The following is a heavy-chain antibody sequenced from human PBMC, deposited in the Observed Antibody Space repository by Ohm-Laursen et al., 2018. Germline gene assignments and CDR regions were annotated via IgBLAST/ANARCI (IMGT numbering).Heavy chain of an antibody. CDR2: INPNSGGT. CDR3: ARNYQITIFGVAAGAFDI. V-gene: IGHV1-2*02. J-gene: IGHJ3*02. D-gene: IGHD3-3*01. Sequence: ASVKVSCKASGYTFTGYYMHWVRQAPGQGLEWMGWINPNSGGTNYAQKFQGRVTMTRDTSISTAYMELSRLRSDDTAVYYCARNYQITIFGVAAGAFDIWGQGTMVTVSS. CDR1: GYTFTGYY.